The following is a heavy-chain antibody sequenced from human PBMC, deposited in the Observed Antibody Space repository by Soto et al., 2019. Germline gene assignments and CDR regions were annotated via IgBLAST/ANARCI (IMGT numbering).Heavy chain of an antibody. CDR2: INHSGST. V-gene: IGHV4-34*01. D-gene: IGHD6-13*01. CDR3: ARHIITLPFQQQLAGGFNWFDP. J-gene: IGHJ5*02. Sequence: SETLSLTCAVYGGSFSGYYWSWIRQPPGKGLERIGEINHSGSTNYNPSLKSRVTISVDTSKNQFSLKLSSVTAADTAVYYCARHIITLPFQQQLAGGFNWFDPWGQGTLVTVSS. CDR1: GGSFSGYY.